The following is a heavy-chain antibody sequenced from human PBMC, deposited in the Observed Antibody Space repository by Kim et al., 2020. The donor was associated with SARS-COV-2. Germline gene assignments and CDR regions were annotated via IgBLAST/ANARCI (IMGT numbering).Heavy chain of an antibody. D-gene: IGHD3-10*01. CDR3: ARVGDTMVRGFVHGYYNSMDV. Sequence: SETLSLTCTVSGGSISSGSYYWSWIRQPAGKGLEWIGRIYTSGSTNYNPSLKSRVTISVVTSKNQFSLKLSSVTAADTAVYYCARVGDTMVRGFVHGYYNSMDVWGQGTTVTVS. CDR1: GGSISSGSYY. CDR2: IYTSGST. J-gene: IGHJ6*02. V-gene: IGHV4-61*02.